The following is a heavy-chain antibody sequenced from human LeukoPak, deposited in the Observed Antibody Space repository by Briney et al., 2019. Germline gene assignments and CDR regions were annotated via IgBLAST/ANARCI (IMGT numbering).Heavy chain of an antibody. D-gene: IGHD3-3*01. CDR2: IKSKTDGGTT. Sequence: GGSLRLSCVGSGFTFSRYWLNWVRQAPGKGLEWVGRIKSKTDGGTTDYAAPVKGRFTISRDDSKNTLYLQMNSLKTEDTAVYYCTTAEWTDYGMDVWGQGTTVTVSS. CDR1: GFTFSRYW. J-gene: IGHJ6*02. CDR3: TTAEWTDYGMDV. V-gene: IGHV3-15*01.